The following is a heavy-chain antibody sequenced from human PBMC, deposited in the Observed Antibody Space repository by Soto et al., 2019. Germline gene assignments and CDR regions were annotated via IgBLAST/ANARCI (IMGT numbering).Heavy chain of an antibody. D-gene: IGHD5-18*01. Sequence: SETLSLTCTVSGGSISSGGYYWSWIRQHPGKGLEWIGYIYYSGSTYYNPSLKSRVTISVDTSKNQFSLKLSSVTAADTAVYYCARDGAAMAPDYWGQGTLVTVSS. CDR3: ARDGAAMAPDY. J-gene: IGHJ4*02. V-gene: IGHV4-31*03. CDR1: GGSISSGGYY. CDR2: IYYSGST.